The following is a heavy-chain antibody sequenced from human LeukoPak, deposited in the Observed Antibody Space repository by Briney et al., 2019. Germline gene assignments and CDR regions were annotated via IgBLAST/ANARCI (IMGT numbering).Heavy chain of an antibody. CDR2: MNPNSGNT. D-gene: IGHD6-13*01. V-gene: IGHV1-8*01. Sequence: ASVKVSCKASGYTFTSYDINWVRQATGQGLEWMGWMNPNSGNTGYAQKFQGRVTMTRNTSISTAYMELSSLRSEDTAVYYCARGTSTWYEGYFDYWGQGTLVTVSS. CDR1: GYTFTSYD. CDR3: ARGTSTWYEGYFDY. J-gene: IGHJ4*02.